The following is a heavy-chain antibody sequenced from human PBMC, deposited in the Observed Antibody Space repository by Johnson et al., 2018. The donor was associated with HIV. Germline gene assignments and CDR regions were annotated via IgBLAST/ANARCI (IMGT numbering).Heavy chain of an antibody. V-gene: IGHV3-30*04. D-gene: IGHD6-13*01. CDR1: GFTFSSYA. CDR3: ARSPRAAEGAFDI. J-gene: IGHJ3*02. Sequence: QVQLVESGGGVVQPGRSLRLSCAASGFTFSSYAMHWVRQAPGKGLEWVAVISYNGSNTYYADSVKGRFTISRDNSKNTLYLQMNSLRAEDTAVYYCARSPRAAEGAFDIWGQGTMVTVSS. CDR2: ISYNGSNT.